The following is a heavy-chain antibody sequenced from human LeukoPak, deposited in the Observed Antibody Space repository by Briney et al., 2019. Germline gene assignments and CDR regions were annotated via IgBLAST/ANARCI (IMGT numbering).Heavy chain of an antibody. J-gene: IGHJ3*01. CDR3: GRGPNGDYVGAFEF. V-gene: IGHV3-23*01. CDR1: EFTFASYA. D-gene: IGHD4-17*01. Sequence: GGSLRLSCVASEFTFASYAMTWVRLTPGKGLEWVSSIGGSGTYANYADSVRGRFTVSRDNSKNTLYLQMNSLRAEDTAIYYCGRGPNGDYVGAFEFWGQGTLVSVSS. CDR2: IGGSGTYA.